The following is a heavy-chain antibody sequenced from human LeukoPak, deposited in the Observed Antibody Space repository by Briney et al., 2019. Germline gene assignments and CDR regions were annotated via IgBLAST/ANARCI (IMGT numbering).Heavy chain of an antibody. CDR3: ARAGLAAAGISFDY. Sequence: PGGSLRLSCAASGFTFSSYEMNWARQAPGKGLEWVSYISSSGSTIYYADSVKGRFTISRDNAKNSLYLQMNSLRAEDTAVYYCARAGLAAAGISFDYWGQGTLVTVSS. V-gene: IGHV3-48*03. D-gene: IGHD6-13*01. CDR1: GFTFSSYE. CDR2: ISSSGSTI. J-gene: IGHJ4*02.